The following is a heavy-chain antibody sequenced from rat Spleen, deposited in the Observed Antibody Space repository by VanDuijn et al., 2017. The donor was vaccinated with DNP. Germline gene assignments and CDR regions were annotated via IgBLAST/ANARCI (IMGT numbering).Heavy chain of an antibody. CDR3: ARHLITTYAMDA. D-gene: IGHD1-10*01. CDR1: GFTFSDYN. V-gene: IGHV5-7*01. J-gene: IGHJ4*01. Sequence: EVQLVESGGGLVQPGRSLKLSCAASGFTFSDYNMAWVRQAPKKGLEWVATISYDGSSTYYRDSLKGRFTISRDNAKSTLYLQMDSLRSEDTATYYCARHLITTYAMDAWGQGTSVTVSS. CDR2: ISYDGSST.